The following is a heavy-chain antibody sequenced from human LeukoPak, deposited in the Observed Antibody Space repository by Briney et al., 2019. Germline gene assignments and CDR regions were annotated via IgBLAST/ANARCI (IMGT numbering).Heavy chain of an antibody. CDR2: ILYDGSDK. V-gene: IGHV3-30*02. CDR1: GFTFSSYG. Sequence: GGSLRLSCAASGFTFSSYGIHWVRQAPGKGLEWVTFILYDGSDKYYADSVKGRFSISRDNSKNTLYLQMNSLRAEDTAVYYCARVSRSGTYYFDYWGQGTLVTVSS. CDR3: ARVSRSGTYYFDY. D-gene: IGHD3-10*01. J-gene: IGHJ4*02.